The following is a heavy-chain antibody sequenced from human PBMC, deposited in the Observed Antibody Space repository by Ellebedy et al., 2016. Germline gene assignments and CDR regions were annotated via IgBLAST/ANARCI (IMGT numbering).Heavy chain of an antibody. CDR2: IYWNDDK. V-gene: IGHV2-5*01. CDR1: GFSLSTSGVG. D-gene: IGHD4-17*01. Sequence: SGPTLVKPTQTLSLTCTFSGFSLSTSGVGVAWIRQRTGKALEWLALIYWNDDKRYSPSLKSTHSITKDTSKNQVVLTLTNMDPVDTATYYCVHRTTVTSVDYWGQGTLVTVSS. J-gene: IGHJ4*02. CDR3: VHRTTVTSVDY.